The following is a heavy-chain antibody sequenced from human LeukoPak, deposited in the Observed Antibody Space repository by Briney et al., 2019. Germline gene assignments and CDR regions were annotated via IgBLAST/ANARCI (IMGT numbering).Heavy chain of an antibody. Sequence: GGSLRLSCTASGFIFTGYAMTRVRLAPGKGLEWVSGISTSGGNTFYADSVKGRFTISRDNSKNTLYLQMNSLRVYDTAVYYCAKRGPNYYYFDYWGQGTMVTVSS. J-gene: IGHJ4*02. D-gene: IGHD3-10*01. CDR2: ISTSGGNT. CDR3: AKRGPNYYYFDY. CDR1: GFIFTGYA. V-gene: IGHV3-23*01.